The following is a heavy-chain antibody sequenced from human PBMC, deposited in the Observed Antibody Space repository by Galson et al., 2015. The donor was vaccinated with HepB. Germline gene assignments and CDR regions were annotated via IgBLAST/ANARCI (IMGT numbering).Heavy chain of an antibody. CDR3: ARRGSRSYYYYGMDV. CDR2: IQPGDSDT. Sequence: QSGAEVKKSGEPLKISCKGSGYSFTSYWIVWVRQRPGKGLEWMGIIQPGDSDTRYSPSFQGQVTISADKSIGTAYLQWSSLKASDSAMYYCARRGSRSYYYYGMDVWGQGTTVTVSS. D-gene: IGHD3-16*01. J-gene: IGHJ6*02. V-gene: IGHV5-51*03. CDR1: GYSFTSYW.